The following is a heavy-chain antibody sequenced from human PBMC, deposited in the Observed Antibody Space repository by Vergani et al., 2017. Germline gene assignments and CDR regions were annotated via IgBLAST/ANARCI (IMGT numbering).Heavy chain of an antibody. CDR3: ARDRGLVAGTSLDY. J-gene: IGHJ4*02. D-gene: IGHD6-19*01. Sequence: QVQLVESGGGVVQPGRSLRLSCAASGFTFSSYGMHWVRQAPGKGLEWVAVIWYDGSNKYYADSVKGRFTISRDNSKNTLYLQMNSLRAEDTAVYYCARDRGLVAGTSLDYWGQGTLVTVSS. CDR1: GFTFSSYG. V-gene: IGHV3-33*01. CDR2: IWYDGSNK.